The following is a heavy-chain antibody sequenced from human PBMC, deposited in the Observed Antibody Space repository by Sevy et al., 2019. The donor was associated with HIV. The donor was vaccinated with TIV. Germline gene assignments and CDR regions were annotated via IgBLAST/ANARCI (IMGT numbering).Heavy chain of an antibody. V-gene: IGHV4-39*01. Sequence: SETLSLTCTVSGGSISSSSYYWGWIRQPPGKGLEWIGSIYYSGSTYYNPSLKGRVTISVDTSKNQFSLKLSSVTAADTAVYYCARQSDYRQPDYYYYYMDVWGKGTTVTASS. J-gene: IGHJ6*03. D-gene: IGHD3-16*01. CDR1: GGSISSSSYY. CDR2: IYYSGST. CDR3: ARQSDYRQPDYYYYYMDV.